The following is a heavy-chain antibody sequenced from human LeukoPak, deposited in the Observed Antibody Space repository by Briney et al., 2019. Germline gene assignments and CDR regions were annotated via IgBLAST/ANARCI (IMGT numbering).Heavy chain of an antibody. V-gene: IGHV3-21*01. J-gene: IGHJ3*02. CDR2: ISSSSSYI. CDR3: ARRIAAADLDAFDI. CDR1: GFSFSSYS. D-gene: IGHD6-13*01. Sequence: GGSLRLSCAGSGFSFSSYSLNWVRQAPGKGLEWVSSISSSSSYIYYADSVKGRFTISRDNAKNSLYLQMNSLRAEDTAVYYCARRIAAADLDAFDIWGQGTMVTVSS.